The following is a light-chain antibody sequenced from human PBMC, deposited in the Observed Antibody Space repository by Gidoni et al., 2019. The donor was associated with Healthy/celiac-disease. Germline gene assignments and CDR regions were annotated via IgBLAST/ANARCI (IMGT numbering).Light chain of an antibody. Sequence: DIQMTQSPSSLSASVGDRVTITCQASQGISNYLNWYQQKPGKAPKLLTYDASNLETGVPSRFSGSGSGTDFIFTISSLQPEDIATYYCQQYDNLPLTFGGGTKVEIK. CDR3: QQYDNLPLT. J-gene: IGKJ4*01. CDR2: DAS. CDR1: QGISNY. V-gene: IGKV1-33*01.